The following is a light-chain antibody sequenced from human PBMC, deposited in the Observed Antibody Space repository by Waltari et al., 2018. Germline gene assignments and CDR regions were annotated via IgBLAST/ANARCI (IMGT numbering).Light chain of an antibody. Sequence: QSALTQPPSVSGSPGQSVTILCAGTSNDVGGYNSVSLYQEHPGQAPRVIIYDVSDRPSGVSDRFSGSKSGNTASLTISGLQAEDEADYYCSSQSSNDVVLFGGGTKLTVL. V-gene: IGLV2-14*01. CDR2: DVS. CDR1: SNDVGGYNS. J-gene: IGLJ2*01. CDR3: SSQSSNDVVL.